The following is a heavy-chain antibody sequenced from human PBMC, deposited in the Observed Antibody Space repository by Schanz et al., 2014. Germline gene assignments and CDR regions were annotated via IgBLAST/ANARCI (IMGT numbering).Heavy chain of an antibody. V-gene: IGHV3-30*04. J-gene: IGHJ3*02. D-gene: IGHD7-27*01. CDR1: GFTFSSYA. Sequence: QVQLVESGGGVVQPGRSLRLSCVASGFTFSSYAMHWVRQAPGKGLEWVAVISFDGNNKHYADSVKGRFTISRDDAKNSLYLEMTSLRGEDTAVYYCARENLNWEAFDIWGQGTVVTVSS. CDR2: ISFDGNNK. CDR3: ARENLNWEAFDI.